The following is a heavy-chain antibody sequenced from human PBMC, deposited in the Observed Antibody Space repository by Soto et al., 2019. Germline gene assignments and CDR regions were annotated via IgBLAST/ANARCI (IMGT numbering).Heavy chain of an antibody. CDR3: AKDRRDEEQQLVRSHFHYYYYYGMDV. D-gene: IGHD6-13*01. J-gene: IGHJ6*02. Sequence: VRQAPGKGLEWVSSISSSSSYIYYADSVKGRFTISRDNAKNSLYLQMNSLGAEDTAVYYCAKDRRDEEQQLVRSHFHYYYYYGMDVWGQGTTVTVSS. V-gene: IGHV3-21*01. CDR2: ISSSSSYI.